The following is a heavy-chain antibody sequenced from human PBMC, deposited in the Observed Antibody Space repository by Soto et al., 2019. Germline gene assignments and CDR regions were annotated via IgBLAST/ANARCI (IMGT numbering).Heavy chain of an antibody. CDR2: ISSSSSYI. D-gene: IGHD2-21*01. CDR1: GFTFSRYR. CDR3: ARDRVAH. Sequence: GGSLKISCAASGFTFSRYRMNWVRQAPGKGLEWVSSISSSSSYIYYADSVKGRFTISRDNAKNSLYLQMNSLRGEDTAVYYCARDRVAHWGQGTLVTVSS. J-gene: IGHJ4*02. V-gene: IGHV3-21*01.